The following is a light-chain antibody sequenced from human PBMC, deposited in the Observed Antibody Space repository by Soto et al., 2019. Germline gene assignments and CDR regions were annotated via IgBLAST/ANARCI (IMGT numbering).Light chain of an antibody. J-gene: IGKJ3*01. CDR3: QPRSNWPS. CDR1: QSVSSY. V-gene: IGKV3-11*01. CDR2: DAS. Sequence: EIVLTQSPGTLSLSPGERATLCCRASQSVSSYLAWYQQKPGQAPRLLIYDASNRATGIPTRFSGSGSGTDFALTISSLEPEDFAVYYCQPRSNWPSFGPGTKVDIK.